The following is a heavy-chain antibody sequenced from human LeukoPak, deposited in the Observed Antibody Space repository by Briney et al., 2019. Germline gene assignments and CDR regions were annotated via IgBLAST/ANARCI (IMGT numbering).Heavy chain of an antibody. J-gene: IGHJ5*02. V-gene: IGHV3-21*01. CDR3: ARDPFSGYDTNWFDP. CDR2: ISSSSSYI. Sequence: GGSLRLSCAASGFTFSSYSMNWVRQAPGKGLEWVSSISSSSSYIYYADSVKGRFTISRDNAKNSLYLQMNSLRAEDTAVYYCARDPFSGYDTNWFDPWGQGTLVTVSS. CDR1: GFTFSSYS. D-gene: IGHD5-12*01.